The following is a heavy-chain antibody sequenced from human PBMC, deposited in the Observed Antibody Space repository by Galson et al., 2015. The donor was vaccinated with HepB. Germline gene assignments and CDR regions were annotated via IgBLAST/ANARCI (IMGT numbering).Heavy chain of an antibody. J-gene: IGHJ4*02. Sequence: QSGAEVKKPGESLTISCKGSGYSFTSYWIGWVRQMPGKGLEWMGIIYPGDSDTRYSPSFQGQVTISADKSISTAYLQWSSLKASDTAMYYCARLGSSSSPLRGYFDYWGQGTLVTVSS. V-gene: IGHV5-51*03. D-gene: IGHD6-6*01. CDR1: GYSFTSYW. CDR2: IYPGDSDT. CDR3: ARLGSSSSPLRGYFDY.